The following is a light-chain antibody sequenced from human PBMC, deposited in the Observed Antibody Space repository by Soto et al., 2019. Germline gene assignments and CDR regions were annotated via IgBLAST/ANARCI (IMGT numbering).Light chain of an antibody. CDR3: QRYDSYPCT. CDR1: QRISRW. V-gene: IGKV1-5*03. CDR2: KAS. Sequence: DIQMTQSPSTLSASVGDRVTIPCRASQRISRWLAWYQQKAGKAPKLLLYKASSLERGVPSRLSGSGSGTAVTLAVNSLHPDDGATYYCQRYDSYPCTCGKGTKVEIK. J-gene: IGKJ1*01.